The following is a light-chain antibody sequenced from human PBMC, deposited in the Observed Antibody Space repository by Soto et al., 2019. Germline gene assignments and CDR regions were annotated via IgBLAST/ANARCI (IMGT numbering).Light chain of an antibody. Sequence: EIVLTQSPAALSLSPGERATLSCRAGQSVSSYLAWYQQKPGQAPRLLIYDASNRATGIPARFSGSGSGTDFTLTISSLEPEDFAVYYCQQRSNWPPGGTFGQGTKVDI. V-gene: IGKV3-11*01. CDR3: QQRSNWPPGGT. J-gene: IGKJ1*01. CDR1: QSVSSY. CDR2: DAS.